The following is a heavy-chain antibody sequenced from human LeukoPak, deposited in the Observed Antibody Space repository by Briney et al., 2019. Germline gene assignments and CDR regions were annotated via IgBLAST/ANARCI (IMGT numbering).Heavy chain of an antibody. CDR3: ASYQRGTYGSGSYRY. Sequence: GGSLRLSCAASGFTVSSNYMSWVRQAPGKGLEWVSVIYSGGSTYYADSVKGRFTISRDNSMNTLYLQMNSLRAEDTAVYYCASYQRGTYGSGSYRYWGQGTLVTVSS. V-gene: IGHV3-53*01. CDR2: IYSGGST. D-gene: IGHD3-10*01. CDR1: GFTVSSNY. J-gene: IGHJ4*02.